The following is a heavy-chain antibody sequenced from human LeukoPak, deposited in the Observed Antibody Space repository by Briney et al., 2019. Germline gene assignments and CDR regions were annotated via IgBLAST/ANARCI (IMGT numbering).Heavy chain of an antibody. CDR2: INPSGGST. Sequence: ASVKVSCKASGYTFTSYYMHWVGQAPGQGLEWMGIINPSGGSTSYAQKFQGRVTMTSDTSTSTVYMELSSLRSEATAVYYCARRRMDYYYGMDVWGQGTTVTVSS. D-gene: IGHD2-15*01. V-gene: IGHV1-46*01. CDR3: ARRRMDYYYGMDV. CDR1: GYTFTSYY. J-gene: IGHJ6*02.